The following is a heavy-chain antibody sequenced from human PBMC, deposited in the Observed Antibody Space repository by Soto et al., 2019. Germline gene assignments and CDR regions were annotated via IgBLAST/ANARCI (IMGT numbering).Heavy chain of an antibody. CDR1: GFTFSSYG. CDR2: ISYDGSNK. V-gene: IGHV3-30*03. D-gene: IGHD3-16*01. CDR3: ARDRAGEVVILYYYGLDV. Sequence: QVQLEESGGGVVQPGRSLRRSCAASGFTFSSYGVHWVRQAPGEGLEWVAVISYDGSNKYYVDSVKGRFTISRDNSKNTLYLQMNSLRVEDTAMYFCARDRAGEVVILYYYGLDVWGQGTTVTVSS. J-gene: IGHJ6*02.